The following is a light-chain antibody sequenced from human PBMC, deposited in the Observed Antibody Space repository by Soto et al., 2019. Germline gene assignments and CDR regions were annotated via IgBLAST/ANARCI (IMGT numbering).Light chain of an antibody. CDR1: QSFNSNY. CDR2: GAS. V-gene: IGKV3-20*01. CDR3: QLFDSSPPRYT. J-gene: IGKJ2*01. Sequence: EVVLTQSPATLSSSPGERATLSCRASQSFNSNYFVWYQQKPGQSPRLLIYGASNRATGIPDRFSGSGSGTEFTLTISRLEPEDFAVYYCQLFDSSPPRYTFGQGTKLEI.